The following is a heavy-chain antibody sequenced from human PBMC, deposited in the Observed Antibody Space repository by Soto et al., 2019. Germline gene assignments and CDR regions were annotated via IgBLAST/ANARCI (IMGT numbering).Heavy chain of an antibody. CDR3: AKEGYSSSWLPPIVGGFDP. CDR2: ISGSGGST. J-gene: IGHJ5*02. D-gene: IGHD6-13*01. CDR1: GFTFSSYA. Sequence: GGSLRLSCAASGFTFSSYAMSWVRQAPGKGLEWVSAISGSGGSTYYADSVKGRFTISRDNPKNTLYLQMNSLRAEDTAVYYCAKEGYSSSWLPPIVGGFDPWGQGTLVTVSS. V-gene: IGHV3-23*01.